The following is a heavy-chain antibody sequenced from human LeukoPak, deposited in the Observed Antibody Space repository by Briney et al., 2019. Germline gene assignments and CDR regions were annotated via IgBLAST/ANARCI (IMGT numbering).Heavy chain of an antibody. V-gene: IGHV4-59*01. D-gene: IGHD3-10*01. J-gene: IGHJ4*02. CDR2: VYCSGST. CDR3: ARSELLWFGGVNSGFDY. Sequence: SETLSLTCTVSGGSISSYYWSWIRQPPGKGLEWIGYVYCSGSTNYNPSLKSRVTISVDTPKNQFSLKLSSVTAADTAVYYCARSELLWFGGVNSGFDYWGQGTLVTVSS. CDR1: GGSISSYY.